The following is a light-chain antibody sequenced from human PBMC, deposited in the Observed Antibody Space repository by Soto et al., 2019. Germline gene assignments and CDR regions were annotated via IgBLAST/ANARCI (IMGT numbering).Light chain of an antibody. Sequence: QSVLTQPASVSGSPGKSITISCTGTSSDVGGYNYVSWYQQHPGIAPKLLIYGVTSRPSGVSTRFSGSKSGNTASLTISGLQAEDEADYHCSSYTSASTLLYLFGTGTKLTVL. V-gene: IGLV2-14*01. CDR2: GVT. CDR3: SSYTSASTLLYL. J-gene: IGLJ1*01. CDR1: SSDVGGYNY.